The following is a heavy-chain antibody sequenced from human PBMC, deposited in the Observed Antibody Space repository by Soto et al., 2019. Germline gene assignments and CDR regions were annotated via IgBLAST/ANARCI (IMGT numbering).Heavy chain of an antibody. J-gene: IGHJ6*02. CDR3: VRHGFESLHGLVDV. CDR2: IQYNGYS. CDR1: GGSITNYY. V-gene: IGHV4-59*08. D-gene: IGHD3-10*01. Sequence: QVQLQESGPGLVKPSETLSLTCTVSGGSITNYYCSWVRQPPGKGLEWIGYIQYNGYSAYNPSLKRRVTRSMDTSKTPCSPMLESVTATDTAVYNCVRHGFESLHGLVDVWGQGTTVIVSS.